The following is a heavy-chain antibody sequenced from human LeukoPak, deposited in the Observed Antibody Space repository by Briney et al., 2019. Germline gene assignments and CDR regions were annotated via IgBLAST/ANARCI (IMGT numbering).Heavy chain of an antibody. CDR2: LSGSGGST. CDR1: GFTFAGYA. CDR3: ARGGILQIAAAGLDY. D-gene: IGHD6-13*01. J-gene: IGHJ4*02. V-gene: IGHV3-23*01. Sequence: GGSLRLSCAASGFTFAGYAMSWVRQAPGKGLEWVSTLSGSGGSTYYADSVKGRFTISRDNSKNTLYLQMNSLRAEDTAVYYCARGGILQIAAAGLDYWGQGTLVTVSS.